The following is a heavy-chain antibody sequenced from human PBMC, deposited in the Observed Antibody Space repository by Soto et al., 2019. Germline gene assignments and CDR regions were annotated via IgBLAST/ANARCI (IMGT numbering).Heavy chain of an antibody. CDR1: GLTFANYA. J-gene: IGHJ4*02. V-gene: IGHV3-23*01. D-gene: IGHD3-22*01. CDR3: AKGGYLCYFDN. Sequence: GGSLRLSCAASGLTFANYAMTWVRQAPGRGLEWVATISGRGDDTFYADSVKGRFTLSRDNSKNTHWLQMNSLRAEDTAVFYCAKGGYLCYFDNWGQGALVTVSS. CDR2: ISGRGDDT.